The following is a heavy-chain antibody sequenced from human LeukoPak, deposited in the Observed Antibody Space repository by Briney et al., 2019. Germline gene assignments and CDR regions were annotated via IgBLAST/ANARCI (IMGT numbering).Heavy chain of an antibody. CDR3: ARGPMTGYSGYDALF. CDR1: GYTFTGYY. D-gene: IGHD5-12*01. CDR2: INPNSGGT. Sequence: ASVKVPCKASGYTFTGYYMHWVRQAPGQGLEWMGRINPNSGGTNYAQKFQGRVTMTRDTSISTAYMELSRLRSDDTAVYYCARGPMTGYSGYDALFWGQGTLVTVSS. J-gene: IGHJ4*02. V-gene: IGHV1-2*06.